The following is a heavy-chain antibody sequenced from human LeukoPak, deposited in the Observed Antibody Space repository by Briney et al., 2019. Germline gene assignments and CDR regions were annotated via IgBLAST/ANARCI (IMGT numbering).Heavy chain of an antibody. CDR2: ITNSGNSK. Sequence: GGSLRLSCAASEFTFSSYSMNWVRQAPGKGLEWVSYITNSGNSKSYADSVKGRFTISRDNTKNSLYLQMNGLRAEDTAVYYCARALRREDYYYYGMDVWGQGTTVTVSS. CDR3: ARALRREDYYYYGMDV. V-gene: IGHV3-48*01. D-gene: IGHD5-24*01. J-gene: IGHJ6*02. CDR1: EFTFSSYS.